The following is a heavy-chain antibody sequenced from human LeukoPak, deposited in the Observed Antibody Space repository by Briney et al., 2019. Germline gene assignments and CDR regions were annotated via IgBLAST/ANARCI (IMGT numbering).Heavy chain of an antibody. D-gene: IGHD1-26*01. J-gene: IGHJ4*02. CDR3: ARDRSGSYVPADY. Sequence: ASVKVSCKASGYTSTSYYMHWVRQAPGQGLEWMGIINPSGGSTSYAQKFQGRVTMTRDTSTSTAYMELSSLRSEDTAVYYCARDRSGSYVPADYWGQGTLVTVS. CDR1: GYTSTSYY. CDR2: INPSGGST. V-gene: IGHV1-46*01.